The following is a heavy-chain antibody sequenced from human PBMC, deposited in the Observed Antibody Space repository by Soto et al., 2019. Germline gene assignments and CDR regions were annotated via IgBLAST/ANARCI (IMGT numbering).Heavy chain of an antibody. Sequence: GGSLRLSCAASGFTFSSYAMSWVCQAPGKGLEWVSGISGSGGSTYYADSVKGRFTISRDNSKNTLYLQMNGLRAEDTAVYYCAKDRGLYSSGWYGGGMDVWGQGTTVTVSS. CDR1: GFTFSSYA. J-gene: IGHJ6*02. D-gene: IGHD6-19*01. CDR2: ISGSGGST. CDR3: AKDRGLYSSGWYGGGMDV. V-gene: IGHV3-23*01.